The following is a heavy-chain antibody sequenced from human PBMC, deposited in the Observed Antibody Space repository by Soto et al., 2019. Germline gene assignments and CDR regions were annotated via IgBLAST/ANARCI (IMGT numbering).Heavy chain of an antibody. V-gene: IGHV4-39*01. D-gene: IGHD3-3*01. Sequence: ETLSLTCTVSGGSLSSGRYYWAWLRQPPGKGLEWLGTIDYSGTTYYSPSLKSRVTISVDTAKNQFSLKLISVTSADATVYYCARQRDYKFLPTYLYYIDYWGQGTLVTVSS. CDR3: ARQRDYKFLPTYLYYIDY. CDR2: IDYSGTT. CDR1: GGSLSSGRYY. J-gene: IGHJ4*02.